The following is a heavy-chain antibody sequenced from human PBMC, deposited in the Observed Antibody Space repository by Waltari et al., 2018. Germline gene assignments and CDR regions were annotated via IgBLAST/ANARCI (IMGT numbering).Heavy chain of an antibody. V-gene: IGHV4-34*01. J-gene: IGHJ5*02. CDR2: INQSGST. CDR3: ARARLQGRWFDP. Sequence: QVQLQQWGAGLLKPSETLSLTCAVYGGSFSGYYWSWIRQPPGKGLEWIGEINQSGSTNYNPALKSRVTISVDTSKNQFSLKLSSVTAADTAVYYCARARLQGRWFDPWGQGTLVTVSS. CDR1: GGSFSGYY.